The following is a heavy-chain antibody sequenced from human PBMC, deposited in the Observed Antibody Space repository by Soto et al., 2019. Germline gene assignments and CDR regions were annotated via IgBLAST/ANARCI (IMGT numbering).Heavy chain of an antibody. CDR2: ISGYNGNT. CDR1: GYTFTNYG. CDR3: AREGQAPYYHYGMDV. V-gene: IGHV1-18*01. Sequence: QVQVVQSGDEVKKPGASVKVSCKASGYTFTNYGFSWVRQAPGQGLEWMGWISGYNGNTKYAEKFQGRVTMTTDTSXXTAHMGRRSLRSDDQAVYYCAREGQAPYYHYGMDVWGQGTAVTVSS. J-gene: IGHJ6*02.